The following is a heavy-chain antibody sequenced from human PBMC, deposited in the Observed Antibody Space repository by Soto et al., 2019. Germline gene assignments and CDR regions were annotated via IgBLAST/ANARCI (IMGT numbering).Heavy chain of an antibody. CDR3: ARGGGVGVAGSAAFDM. D-gene: IGHD3-3*01. V-gene: IGHV1-2*02. J-gene: IGHJ3*02. Sequence: QLHLVQSGAVVKKPGASVTVSCSASGYPVTAYYMHWVRQAPGRGLEWMGGINPATGAAKYTQTFQGRVTMTRDTSTGKVLMDLGGLDSEDPAVFYCARGGGVGVAGSAAFDMWGQGTLVTVSS. CDR1: GYPVTAYY. CDR2: INPATGAA.